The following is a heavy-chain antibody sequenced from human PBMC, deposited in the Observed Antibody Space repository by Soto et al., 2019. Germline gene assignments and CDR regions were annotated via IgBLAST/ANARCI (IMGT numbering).Heavy chain of an antibody. Sequence: EVQLAESGGGLAQPGGSLRLSCAASGFTLSGYAMDWVRQAPGKGLEYVSGISSNGVGTYYANSVQGRFTISRDNSKNKVYLQMGSLSPEDMAVYYCARRARPDFYYMDVWGKGTTVPVSS. CDR3: ARRARPDFYYMDV. CDR2: ISSNGVGT. D-gene: IGHD6-6*01. J-gene: IGHJ6*03. CDR1: GFTLSGYA. V-gene: IGHV3-64*01.